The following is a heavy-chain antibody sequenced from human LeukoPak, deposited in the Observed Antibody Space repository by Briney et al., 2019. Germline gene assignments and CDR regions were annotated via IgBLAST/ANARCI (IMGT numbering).Heavy chain of an antibody. CDR3: ARDRYYGSGSYYNY. D-gene: IGHD3-10*01. CDR2: INPNSGGT. V-gene: IGHV1-2*02. Sequence: EASVKVSCKASGYTFTGYYMHWVRQAPGQGLEWMGWINPNSGGTNYAQKFQGRVTMTRDTSISTAYMELSRLRSDDTAVYYCARDRYYGSGSYYNYWGQGTLVTVSS. J-gene: IGHJ4*02. CDR1: GYTFTGYY.